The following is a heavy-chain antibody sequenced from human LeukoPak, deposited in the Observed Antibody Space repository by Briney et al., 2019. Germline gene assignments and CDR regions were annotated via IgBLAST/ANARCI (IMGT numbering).Heavy chain of an antibody. D-gene: IGHD1-26*01. Sequence: GGSLRLSCAASGFTFSDYYMSWIRQAPGKWLEWISYISSSGSTIYYADSVKGRFTISRDKAKNSLYLQMNSLRAEDTAVYYCARDRPAIVGATFLTDYGMDVWGQGTTVTVSS. J-gene: IGHJ6*02. V-gene: IGHV3-11*01. CDR3: ARDRPAIVGATFLTDYGMDV. CDR1: GFTFSDYY. CDR2: ISSSGSTI.